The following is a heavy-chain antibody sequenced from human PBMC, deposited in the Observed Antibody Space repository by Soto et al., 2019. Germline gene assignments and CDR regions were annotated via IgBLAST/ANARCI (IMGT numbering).Heavy chain of an antibody. CDR3: AKDLYGGHNIEGAFDI. CDR1: GFTFDDYA. D-gene: IGHD4-17*01. J-gene: IGHJ3*02. CDR2: ISWNSGSI. V-gene: IGHV3-9*01. Sequence: PGGSLRLSCAASGFTFDDYAMHWVRQAPGKGLEWVSGISWNSGSIGYADSVKGRFTISRDNAKNSLYLQMNSLRAEDTALYYCAKDLYGGHNIEGAFDIWGQGTMVTVSS.